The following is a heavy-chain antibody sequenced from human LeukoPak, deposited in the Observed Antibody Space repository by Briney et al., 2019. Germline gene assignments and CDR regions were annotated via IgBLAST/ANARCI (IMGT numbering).Heavy chain of an antibody. J-gene: IGHJ4*02. CDR2: IYYSGST. Sequence: SETLSLTCTVSGGSISSYYWSWVRQPPGKGLEWIGYIYYSGSTNYNPSLKSRVTISVDTSKNQCSLKVSSVTAADTAVYHCARVSSSSWIFDSWGQGTLVTVAS. V-gene: IGHV4-59*01. D-gene: IGHD6-13*01. CDR1: GGSISSYY. CDR3: ARVSSSSWIFDS.